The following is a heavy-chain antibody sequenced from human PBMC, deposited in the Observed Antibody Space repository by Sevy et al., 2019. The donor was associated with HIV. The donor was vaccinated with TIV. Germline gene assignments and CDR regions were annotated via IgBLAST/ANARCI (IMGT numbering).Heavy chain of an antibody. CDR2: ISPHNGDT. J-gene: IGHJ4*02. CDR1: GYLFTSYR. V-gene: IGHV1-18*01. CDR3: ARAYCSGGRCYSLAY. Sequence: ASVKVSCKASGYLFTSYRITWVRQAPGKRLELVGWISPHNGDTNYAQRVQDRVTMITDTSTTTAYMELRSLTSDGSAVYYCARAYCSGGRCYSLAYWGRGTLVTVSS. D-gene: IGHD2-15*01.